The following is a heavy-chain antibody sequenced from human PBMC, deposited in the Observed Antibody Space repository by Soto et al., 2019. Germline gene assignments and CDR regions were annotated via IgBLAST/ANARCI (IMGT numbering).Heavy chain of an antibody. V-gene: IGHV4-61*08. CDR2: IYYSGNT. CDR1: GGSVSSGDYY. Sequence: PSETLSLTCTVSGGSVSSGDYYWSWIRQPPGKGLEWIGYIYYSGNTNYNPSLKSRVIISVDTSKNLFSLKLTSVTAADTAVYYCARIPVDTSMIYWLDAWGQGTLVTVSS. CDR3: ARIPVDTSMIYWLDA. D-gene: IGHD5-18*01. J-gene: IGHJ5*02.